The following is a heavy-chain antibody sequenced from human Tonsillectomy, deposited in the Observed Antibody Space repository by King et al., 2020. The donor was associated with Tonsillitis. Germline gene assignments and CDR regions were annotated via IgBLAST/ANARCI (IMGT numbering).Heavy chain of an antibody. Sequence: VQLVESGGGLVQPGGSLRLSCAASGFTFSSFWMSWVRQAPGKGLEWLANINQDGTDNYYVDSVKGRFTISRDNAKHSLYLQLNSLRAEDTAVYYCARDILYPRSFVYFDYWGQGTLVTVSS. V-gene: IGHV3-7*03. CDR3: ARDILYPRSFVYFDY. CDR2: INQDGTDN. D-gene: IGHD3-10*01. CDR1: GFTFSSFW. J-gene: IGHJ4*02.